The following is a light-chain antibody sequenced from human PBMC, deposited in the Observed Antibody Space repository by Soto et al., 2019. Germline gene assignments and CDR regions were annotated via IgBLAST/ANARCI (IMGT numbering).Light chain of an antibody. V-gene: IGLV2-14*01. CDR2: EVN. J-gene: IGLJ1*01. CDR1: SSDVGAYDY. CDR3: RSPTSISTLYV. Sequence: SALTQPASVSGSPGQSITISCAGSSSDVGAYDYVSWYQHHPGKAPKLIIYEVNRRPSGVSNRFSGSKSGHKASLTISGLQAEDEAEYYCRSPTSISTLYVFGTGTKVTVL.